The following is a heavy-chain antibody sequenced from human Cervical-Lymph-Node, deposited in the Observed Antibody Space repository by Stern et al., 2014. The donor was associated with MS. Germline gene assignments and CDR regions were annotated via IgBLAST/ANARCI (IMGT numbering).Heavy chain of an antibody. J-gene: IGHJ3*02. Sequence: DQLEESGGGVVQPGRTLGLSCAASGFTITSYAMHWVRQAPGEGLEWVAVISYDGRSKSFADSVKGRFTISRDNSKNTLYLQMNSLRAEDTAVYYCARDRNADIWGQGTMVTVSS. CDR1: GFTITSYA. CDR3: ARDRNADI. V-gene: IGHV3-30*04. CDR2: ISYDGRSK.